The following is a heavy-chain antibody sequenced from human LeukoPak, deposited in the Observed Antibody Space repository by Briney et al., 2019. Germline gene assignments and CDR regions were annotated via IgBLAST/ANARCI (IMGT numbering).Heavy chain of an antibody. CDR2: IHPSTGNP. V-gene: IGHV7-4-1*02. Sequence: ASVRVSCKASGYTFTNYAMNWVRQAPGQGLEWMGWIHPSTGNPTYAQGFTGRFVFSLDTSVSTAYIQISSLKTEDTAVYFCARSQTYGDHPPFDYWGQGTLVTVSS. CDR3: ARSQTYGDHPPFDY. J-gene: IGHJ4*02. CDR1: GYTFTNYA. D-gene: IGHD4-17*01.